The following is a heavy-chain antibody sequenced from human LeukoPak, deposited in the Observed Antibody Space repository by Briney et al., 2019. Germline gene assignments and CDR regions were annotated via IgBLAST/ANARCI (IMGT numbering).Heavy chain of an antibody. J-gene: IGHJ6*02. CDR2: FHTAGDI. CDR1: GFTFSNYD. CDR3: ARGSCSSRSCYKRVNGLDV. Sequence: GGSLRLSCAASGFTFSNYDMHWVRQATGKGLEWVSAFHTAGDIHYSGSVKGRFATSRENAKNSFYLQMNNLRAGDTAVYYCARGSCSSRSCYKRVNGLDVWGQGTPSHRLL. D-gene: IGHD2-2*01. V-gene: IGHV3-13*01.